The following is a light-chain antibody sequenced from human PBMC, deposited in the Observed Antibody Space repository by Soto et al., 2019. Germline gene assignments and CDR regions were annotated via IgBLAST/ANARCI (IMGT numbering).Light chain of an antibody. V-gene: IGKV1-39*01. CDR1: ENINSY. J-gene: IGKJ1*01. CDR2: AAS. CDR3: QQSYSRLVT. Sequence: DIQMTQSPSSLSASVEDRVIITCRASENINSYLNWYQQKPGKAPKLLIYAASSLRSGVPSRFSGSGSETVFTLTINNLQPEDSATYYCQQSYSRLVTFGQGTKVEIK.